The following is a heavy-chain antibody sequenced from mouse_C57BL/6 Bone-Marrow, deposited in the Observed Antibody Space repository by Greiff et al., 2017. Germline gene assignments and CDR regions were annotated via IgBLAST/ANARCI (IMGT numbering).Heavy chain of an antibody. D-gene: IGHD1-1*01. CDR2: IDPSDSYT. CDR3: ARDPLITTVVAKGGYFDV. Sequence: VQLQQPGAELVMPGASVKLSCKASGYTFTSYWMHWVKQRPGQGLEWIGEIDPSDSYTNYNQKFKGKSTLTVDKSSSTAYMQLSSLTAEDSAVYYCARDPLITTVVAKGGYFDVWGTGTTVTVSS. J-gene: IGHJ1*03. V-gene: IGHV1-69*01. CDR1: GYTFTSYW.